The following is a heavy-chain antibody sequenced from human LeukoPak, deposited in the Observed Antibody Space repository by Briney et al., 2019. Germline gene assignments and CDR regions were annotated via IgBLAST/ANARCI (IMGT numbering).Heavy chain of an antibody. CDR1: GGTFSSYA. CDR3: ARDAVRYDSSGYYYNYYYYMDV. D-gene: IGHD3-22*01. Sequence: SVTVSCKASGGTFSSYAISWVRQAPGQGLEWKGGIIPIFGTANYAQKFQGRVTITTDESTSTAYMELSSLRSEDTAVYYCARDAVRYDSSGYYYNYYYYMDVWGKGTTVTVSS. J-gene: IGHJ6*03. CDR2: IIPIFGTA. V-gene: IGHV1-69*05.